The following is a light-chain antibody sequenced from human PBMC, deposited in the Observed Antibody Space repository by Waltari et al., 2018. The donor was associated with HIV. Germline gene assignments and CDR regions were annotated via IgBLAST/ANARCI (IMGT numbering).Light chain of an antibody. Sequence: SAVPQPASVSGLPGQPITLSCPGGDRDVVLYHFFSWYQHQPGSVHRLLLYDVDSLAPGISDRFSGSRSGPTASLNISRLRAEDEADYYCASFTGDDTLLFGGGTKVTVL. V-gene: IGLV2-14*01. CDR2: DVD. J-gene: IGLJ3*02. CDR1: DRDVVLYHF. CDR3: ASFTGDDTLL.